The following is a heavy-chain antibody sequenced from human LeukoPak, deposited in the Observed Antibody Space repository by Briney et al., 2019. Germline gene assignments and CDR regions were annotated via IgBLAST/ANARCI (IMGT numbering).Heavy chain of an antibody. V-gene: IGHV1-2*02. CDR3: ARDLGLIVVVPAAKYYYYYMDV. D-gene: IGHD2-2*01. CDR2: INPNSGGT. CDR1: GYTFTGYY. J-gene: IGHJ6*03. Sequence: ASVKVSCKASGYTFTGYYMHWVRQAPGQGLEWMGWINPNSGGTNYAQKFQGRVTMTRDTSISTAYMELSRLRSDDTAVYYCARDLGLIVVVPAAKYYYYYMDVWGKGTTVTVSS.